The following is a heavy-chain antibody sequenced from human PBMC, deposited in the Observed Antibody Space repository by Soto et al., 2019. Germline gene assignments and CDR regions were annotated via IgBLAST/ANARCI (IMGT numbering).Heavy chain of an antibody. Sequence: QVQLQESGPGLVKPSQTLSLTCTVSGGSISSGGYYWSWIRQHPGKGLEWIGYIYYSGSTYYNPSLKSRVTMSVDTSKNQFSLRLSSVTAADTAVYYCARKDSGYGDYMDVWGKGTTVTVSS. CDR2: IYYSGST. J-gene: IGHJ6*03. CDR1: GGSISSGGYY. V-gene: IGHV4-31*03. CDR3: ARKDSGYGDYMDV. D-gene: IGHD5-12*01.